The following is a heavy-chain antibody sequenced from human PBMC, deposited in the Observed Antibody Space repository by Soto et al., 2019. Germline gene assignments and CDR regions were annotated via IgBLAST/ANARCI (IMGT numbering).Heavy chain of an antibody. V-gene: IGHV4-59*11. J-gene: IGHJ4*01. CDR2: IYYSGST. CDR1: GGSISRHY. Sequence: SETLSLTCTVSGGSISRHYWSWIRQPPGKGLEWIGNIYYSGSTSYNPSLKSRVTISVDRSRTQFSLQLSSVTAADTAVYYCARSGGSGIYSYLSLAYWGHGTLVTVSS. CDR3: ARSGGSGIYSYLSLAY. D-gene: IGHD3-10*01.